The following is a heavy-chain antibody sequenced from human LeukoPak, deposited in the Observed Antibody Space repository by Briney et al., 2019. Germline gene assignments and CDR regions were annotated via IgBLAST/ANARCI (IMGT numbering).Heavy chain of an antibody. V-gene: IGHV3-9*01. Sequence: PGRSLRLSCAASGFTFDGYAMHWVRQAPGKGLEWVSGINWNSGSIDYADSVKGRFTISRDNAKNSLYLQMNSLRAEDTALYFCAIDRGSTRYYYYGMDVWGQGTTVTVSS. J-gene: IGHJ6*02. D-gene: IGHD2-2*01. CDR1: GFTFDGYA. CDR2: INWNSGSI. CDR3: AIDRGSTRYYYYGMDV.